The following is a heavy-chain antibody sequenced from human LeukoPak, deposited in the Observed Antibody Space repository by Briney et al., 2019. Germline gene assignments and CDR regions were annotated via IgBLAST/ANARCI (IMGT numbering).Heavy chain of an antibody. V-gene: IGHV3-33*01. D-gene: IGHD1-26*01. CDR3: ASLTGDWFDP. J-gene: IGHJ5*02. CDR2: IWYDGSNK. CDR1: GFTFSSYG. Sequence: GGSLRLSCAASGFTFSSYGMHWVRQAPGKGLEWVAVIWYDGSNKYYADPVKGRFTISRDNSKNTLYLQMNSLRAEDTAVYYCASLTGDWFDPWGQGTLVTVSS.